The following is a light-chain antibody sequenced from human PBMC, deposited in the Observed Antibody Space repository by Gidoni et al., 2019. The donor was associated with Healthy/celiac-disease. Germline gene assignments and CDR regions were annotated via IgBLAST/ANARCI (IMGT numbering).Light chain of an antibody. V-gene: IGKV3-11*01. CDR1: QNVSSY. CDR3: QQRSNWRVT. J-gene: IGKJ4*01. Sequence: EIVLTQSPATLSLSPGERAILSCSASQNVSSYLAWYQQKPGQAPRLLIYDASNRATGIPARFSGSGSGTDFTLTISSLEPEGFAVYYCQQRSNWRVTFGGGTKVEIK. CDR2: DAS.